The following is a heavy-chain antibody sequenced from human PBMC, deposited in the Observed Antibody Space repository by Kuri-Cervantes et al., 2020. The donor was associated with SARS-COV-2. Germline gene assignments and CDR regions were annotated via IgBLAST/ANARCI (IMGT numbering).Heavy chain of an antibody. CDR1: GGSISSGGYY. J-gene: IGHJ5*02. CDR2: IYYSGST. V-gene: IGHV4-31*03. D-gene: IGHD3-10*01. Sequence: SETLSLTCTVSGGSISSGGYYWSWIRQHPGKGLEWIGYIYYSGSTYYNPSLKSRVTISVDTSKNQFSLKLSSVTAADTAVYYCARNPRAYGGFDPWGQGTLVTVSS. CDR3: ARNPRAYGGFDP.